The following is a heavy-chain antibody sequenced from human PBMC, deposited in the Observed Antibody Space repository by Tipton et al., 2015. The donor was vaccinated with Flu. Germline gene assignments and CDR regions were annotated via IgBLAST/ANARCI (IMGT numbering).Heavy chain of an antibody. CDR3: AKVYGDYENYYLDS. CDR1: GDSISSGGAY. Sequence: TLSLTCSVSGDSISSGGAYWSWFRQLPGKGLEWIGCIYYSGSTYYNPSLKSRVTISIDTSANQFSLRLTSMTAADTAVYYCAKVYGDYENYYLDSWGQGTAVTVSS. V-gene: IGHV4-30-4*08. CDR2: IYYSGST. D-gene: IGHD4-17*01. J-gene: IGHJ4*02.